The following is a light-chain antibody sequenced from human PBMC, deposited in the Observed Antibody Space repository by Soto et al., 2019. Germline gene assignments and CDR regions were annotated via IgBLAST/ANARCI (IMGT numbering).Light chain of an antibody. CDR1: GSDIGGYNA. V-gene: IGLV2-14*01. Sequence: QSALTQPASVSGSPGQSITISCTGTGSDIGGYNAVSWYQQHPGSAPKLLIYTVTNRPSGISSRFSGSKSGNTASLTISGLQAEDEADYYCSSSTRSNSVLFGGGTQLTVL. J-gene: IGLJ2*01. CDR2: TVT. CDR3: SSSTRSNSVL.